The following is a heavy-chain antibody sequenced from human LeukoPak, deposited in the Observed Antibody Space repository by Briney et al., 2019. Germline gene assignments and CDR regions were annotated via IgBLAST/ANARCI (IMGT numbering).Heavy chain of an antibody. CDR2: INHSGRT. D-gene: IGHD6-19*01. V-gene: IGHV4-34*01. CDR3: ATRAWYYFDY. Sequence: SETLSLTCAFSAGSFSRYYWSWIRQSPGEGLGWIGDINHSGRTNYNPSLKSRVTISVDTSKNQFSLKLSSVTAADTAVYFCATRAWYYFDYWGQGTLVTVSS. CDR1: AGSFSRYY. J-gene: IGHJ4*02.